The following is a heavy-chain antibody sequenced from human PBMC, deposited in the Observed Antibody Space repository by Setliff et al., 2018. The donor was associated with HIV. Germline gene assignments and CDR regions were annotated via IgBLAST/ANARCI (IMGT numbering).Heavy chain of an antibody. CDR1: GGSIDNNKYY. D-gene: IGHD3-22*01. Sequence: SETLSLTCSVSGGSIDNNKYYWTWIRQPPGKGLEWTGSIYHTGRTYYNRSLENRLTISIDTSKNQFSLKLTSVTAADTAMYYCASRIYYYDESRVLREEGFVPWGQGTLVTVSS. CDR2: IYHTGRT. CDR3: ASRIYYYDESRVLREEGFVP. V-gene: IGHV4-39*01. J-gene: IGHJ5*02.